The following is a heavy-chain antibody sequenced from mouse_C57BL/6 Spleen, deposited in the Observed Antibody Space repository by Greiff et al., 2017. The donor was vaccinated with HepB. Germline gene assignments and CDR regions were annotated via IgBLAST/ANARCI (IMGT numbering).Heavy chain of an antibody. V-gene: IGHV5-17*01. CDR3: AKKITTVVDYAMDY. J-gene: IGHJ4*01. CDR2: ISSGSSTI. Sequence: EVQLVESGGGLVKPGGSLKLSCAASGFTFSDYGMHWVRQAPEKGLEWVAYISSGSSTIYYADTVKGRFTISRDNAKNTLFLQMTSLRSEDTAMYYCAKKITTVVDYAMDYGGQGTSVTVSS. CDR1: GFTFSDYG. D-gene: IGHD1-1*01.